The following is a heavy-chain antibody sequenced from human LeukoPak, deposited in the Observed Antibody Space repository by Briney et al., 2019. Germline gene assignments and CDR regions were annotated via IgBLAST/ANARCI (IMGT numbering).Heavy chain of an antibody. CDR2: INQNGVEM. D-gene: IGHD6-13*01. CDR3: ARDFGSAAAIYEY. V-gene: IGHV3-7*01. CDR1: GFTFSRYW. Sequence: GGSLRLSCAASGFTFSRYWMTWVRQAPGKGLEWVANINQNGVEMYYVESVKGRFTISRDSGRNSLFLQMNSLRAEDTAVYYCARDFGSAAAIYEYWGQGTLVTVSS. J-gene: IGHJ4*02.